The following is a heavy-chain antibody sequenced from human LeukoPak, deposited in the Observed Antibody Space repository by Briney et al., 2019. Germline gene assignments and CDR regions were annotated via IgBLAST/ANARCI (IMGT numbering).Heavy chain of an antibody. D-gene: IGHD1-1*01. CDR1: GFSFSSYS. CDR2: ISSSSSYI. CDR3: ARVQLERAAFDY. V-gene: IGHV3-21*01. Sequence: PGGSLRLSCAPSGFSFSSYSMNWVPQAPGKGLWCVSSISSSSSYIYYADSVKGRFIISRDNAQNSLYLEMNSLRAEDTAVYYCARVQLERAAFDYWGQGTLVTVSS. J-gene: IGHJ4*02.